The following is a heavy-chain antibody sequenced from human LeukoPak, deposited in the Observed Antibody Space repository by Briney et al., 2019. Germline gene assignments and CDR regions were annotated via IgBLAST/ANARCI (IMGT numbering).Heavy chain of an antibody. CDR1: GFTFDDYA. J-gene: IGHJ4*02. Sequence: GGSLRLSCAASGFTFDDYAMHWVRQAPGKGLEWVSLISWDGGSTYYADSVKGRFTISRDNSKNSLYLQMNSLRAEDTAVYYCARVRITMVRGVSPEEGGLDYWGQGTLVTVSS. D-gene: IGHD3-10*01. CDR2: ISWDGGST. CDR3: ARVRITMVRGVSPEEGGLDY. V-gene: IGHV3-43D*03.